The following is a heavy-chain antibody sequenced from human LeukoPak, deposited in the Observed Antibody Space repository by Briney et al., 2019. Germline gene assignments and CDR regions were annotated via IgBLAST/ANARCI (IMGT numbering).Heavy chain of an antibody. J-gene: IGHJ6*02. CDR3: AREWPVDQGYYYYYGMDV. CDR1: GYTFTSYY. V-gene: IGHV1-46*01. Sequence: ASVQVSCKASGYTFTSYYMHWVRQAPGQGLEWMGIINPSGGSTSYAQKFQGRVTMTRDTSTSTVYMELSSLRSEDTAVYYCAREWPVDQGYYYYYGMDVWGQGTTVNVSS. D-gene: IGHD2-15*01. CDR2: INPSGGST.